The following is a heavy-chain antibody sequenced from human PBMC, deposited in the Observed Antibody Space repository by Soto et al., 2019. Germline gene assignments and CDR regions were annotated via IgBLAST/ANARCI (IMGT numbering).Heavy chain of an antibody. J-gene: IGHJ4*02. D-gene: IGHD5-18*01. CDR3: AKDEYTYGSADF. Sequence: QVQLVESGGGVVQPGRSLRLSCAASGFTFSNYGMHWVRQAPGKGLEWVALISSDGSNKYYADSVKGRFTISRDNSKNTLYLQMISLRAEDTAVYYCAKDEYTYGSADFWGQGTLVTVSS. CDR2: ISSDGSNK. CDR1: GFTFSNYG. V-gene: IGHV3-30*18.